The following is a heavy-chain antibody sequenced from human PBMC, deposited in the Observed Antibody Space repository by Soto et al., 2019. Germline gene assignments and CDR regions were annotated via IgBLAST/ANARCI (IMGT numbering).Heavy chain of an antibody. Sequence: QVQLQESGPGLVKPSETLSLTCTVSGGSISSYYWSWIRQPPGKGLEWIGYIYYSGSTNYNPSLXRXAXIXXDTSKNQFSLKLSSVTAADTAVYYCARRYGSFFDIWGQGTMVTVSS. V-gene: IGHV4-59*08. CDR2: IYYSGST. D-gene: IGHD3-10*01. J-gene: IGHJ3*02. CDR1: GGSISSYY. CDR3: ARRYGSFFDI.